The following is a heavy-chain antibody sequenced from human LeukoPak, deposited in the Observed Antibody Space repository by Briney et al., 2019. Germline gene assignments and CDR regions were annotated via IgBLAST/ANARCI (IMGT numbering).Heavy chain of an antibody. CDR2: ISGDGVST. D-gene: IGHD2-2*02. V-gene: IGHV3-43*02. Sequence: GGSLRLSCAASGFTFDGSAMHWVRHAPGKCLEWVSLISGDGVSTYYADSVKGRFTISRDNSKNSLYLQMNSLRTEDTALYYCAKDAYCSSTNCYSYFDYWGQGTLVTVSS. CDR1: GFTFDGSA. CDR3: AKDAYCSSTNCYSYFDY. J-gene: IGHJ4*02.